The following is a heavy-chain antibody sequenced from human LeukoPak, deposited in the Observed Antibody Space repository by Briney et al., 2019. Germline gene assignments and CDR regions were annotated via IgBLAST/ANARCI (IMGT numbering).Heavy chain of an antibody. CDR1: GGSISSYY. V-gene: IGHV4-59*01. CDR3: ARLAVEGYYYYGMDV. CDR2: IYYSGST. J-gene: IGHJ6*02. Sequence: SETLSLTCTVSGGSISSYYWSWIRQPPGKELEWIGYIYYSGSTNYNPSLKSRVTISVDTSKNQFSLKLSSVTAADTAVYYCARLAVEGYYYYGMDVWGQGTTVTVSS.